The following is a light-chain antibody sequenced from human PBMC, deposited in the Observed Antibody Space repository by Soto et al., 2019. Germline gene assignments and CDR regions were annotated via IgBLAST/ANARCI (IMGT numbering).Light chain of an antibody. CDR2: DAS. CDR3: QQYDTNPLT. Sequence: DIQMTQSPSSLSASAGDRVTITCRSSQDIRNHLAWFQQKPGKVPKSLIFDASNLQSGVTSRFSGGGSGTEFTLTISSLQPEDFATSYCQQYDTNPLTFGQGTRLEIQ. V-gene: IGKV1-16*01. CDR1: QDIRNH. J-gene: IGKJ5*01.